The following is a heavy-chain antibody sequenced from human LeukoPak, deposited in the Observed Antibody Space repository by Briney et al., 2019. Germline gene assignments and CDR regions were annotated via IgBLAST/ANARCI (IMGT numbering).Heavy chain of an antibody. D-gene: IGHD2-21*01. V-gene: IGHV1-2*02. Sequence: ASAKVSCKASGYIFTGYYMHWVRQAPGQGLEWMGWINPNSGGTNYAQKFQGRVTMTRDTSISTAYMELSRLRSDDTAVYYCARAAYDSNWFDPWGQGTLVTVSS. J-gene: IGHJ5*02. CDR2: INPNSGGT. CDR1: GYIFTGYY. CDR3: ARAAYDSNWFDP.